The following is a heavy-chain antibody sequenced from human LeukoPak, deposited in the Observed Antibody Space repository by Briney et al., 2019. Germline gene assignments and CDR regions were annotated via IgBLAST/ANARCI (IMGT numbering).Heavy chain of an antibody. CDR3: ARHGTNWFDP. CDR2: ISVYNGNT. Sequence: ASVKVSCKASDNIFTSYGISWVRQAPGQGLEWMGWISVYNGNTNYAQELQGRVTMTTDTSTSTAYMELRSLRSDDTAVYYCARHGTNWFDPWGQGTLVTVSS. J-gene: IGHJ5*02. V-gene: IGHV1-18*01. CDR1: DNIFTSYG.